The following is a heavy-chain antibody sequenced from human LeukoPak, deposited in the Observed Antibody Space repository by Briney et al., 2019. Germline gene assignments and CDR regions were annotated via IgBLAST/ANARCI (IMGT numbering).Heavy chain of an antibody. CDR2: ISGSGGST. J-gene: IGHJ3*02. CDR1: GFTFSSYA. Sequence: GGSLRPSCAASGFTFSSYAMSWVRQAPGKGLEWVSAISGSGGSTYYADSVKGRFTISRDNSKNTLYLQMSSLRAEDTAVYSCAKVGRGYYDSSGYLGAFDIWGQGTMVTVSS. V-gene: IGHV3-23*01. CDR3: AKVGRGYYDSSGYLGAFDI. D-gene: IGHD3-22*01.